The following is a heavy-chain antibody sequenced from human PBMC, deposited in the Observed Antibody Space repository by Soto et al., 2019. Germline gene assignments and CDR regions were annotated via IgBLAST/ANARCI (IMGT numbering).Heavy chain of an antibody. Sequence: QLQLHESGPGLVKPSETLSLTCTVTGGSISGDRYYWAWIRQPPGKGLEWIGNIYYSGRTFYNPSLRSRVTISVDTSKNQFSLRLSSVTAADTAVYYCARRGLGLDYWGRGTLVTVSS. CDR2: IYYSGRT. J-gene: IGHJ4*02. CDR3: ARRGLGLDY. CDR1: GGSISGDRYY. D-gene: IGHD3-16*01. V-gene: IGHV4-39*01.